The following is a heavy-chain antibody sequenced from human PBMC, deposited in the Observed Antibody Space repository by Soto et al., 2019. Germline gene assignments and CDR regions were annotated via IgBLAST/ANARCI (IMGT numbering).Heavy chain of an antibody. V-gene: IGHV4-59*01. D-gene: IGHD6-13*01. Sequence: PSETLSLTCTVSGDSITSYYGSWIRQPPGKGLEWIGYIYYSGSTNYNPSLKSRVTISVDTSKNQFSLNLSSVTAADTAVYYCARDGPYSSSSYYFDYWGQGTLVTVSS. J-gene: IGHJ4*02. CDR2: IYYSGST. CDR3: ARDGPYSSSSYYFDY. CDR1: GDSITSYY.